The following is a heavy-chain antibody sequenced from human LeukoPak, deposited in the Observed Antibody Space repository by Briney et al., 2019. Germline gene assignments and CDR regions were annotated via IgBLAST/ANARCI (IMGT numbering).Heavy chain of an antibody. J-gene: IGHJ5*02. CDR3: ARGPYCGGDCYSP. Sequence: ASVKVSCKASGYTFTGYYMHWVRQAPGQGLEWMGWINPNSGGTNYARKFQGRVTMTRDTSISTAYMELSRLRSDDTAVYYCARGPYCGGDCYSPWGQGTLVTVSS. V-gene: IGHV1-2*02. CDR1: GYTFTGYY. CDR2: INPNSGGT. D-gene: IGHD2-21*02.